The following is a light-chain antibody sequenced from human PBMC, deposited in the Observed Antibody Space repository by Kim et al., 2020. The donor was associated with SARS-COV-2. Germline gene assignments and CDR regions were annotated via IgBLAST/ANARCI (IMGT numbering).Light chain of an antibody. V-gene: IGKV3-11*01. CDR3: QQRKYWPPLT. J-gene: IGKJ4*01. Sequence: EVVLTQSPATLSLSPGETATLSCRASQSVDIYVGLYQQKPGQPPRLLIYDGSIRATGIPGRFSGSGSGTDFTLTISSLEPEDFAVYFCQQRKYWPPLTFGGGTKVDIK. CDR2: DGS. CDR1: QSVDIY.